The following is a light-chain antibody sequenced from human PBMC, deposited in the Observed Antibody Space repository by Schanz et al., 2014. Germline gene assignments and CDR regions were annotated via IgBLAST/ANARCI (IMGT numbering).Light chain of an antibody. J-gene: IGLJ1*01. CDR1: GSDVGGYNY. Sequence: QSALTQPASVSGSPGQSITISCTGTGSDVGGYNYVSWYQQHPGKAPKLIIYGVTNRPSWVSTRFSGSKSGNTASLTISGLQAEDEADYYCCSYVSSTTPYVFGFGTKLTVL. CDR2: GVT. V-gene: IGLV2-14*03. CDR3: CSYVSSTTPYV.